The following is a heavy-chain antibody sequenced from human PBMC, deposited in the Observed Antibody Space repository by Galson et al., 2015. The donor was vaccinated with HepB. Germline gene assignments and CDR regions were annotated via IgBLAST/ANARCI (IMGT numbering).Heavy chain of an antibody. CDR2: ILPTLPTT. V-gene: IGHV1-69*13. D-gene: IGHD6-19*01. CDR1: GDTFGSYA. CDR3: ARDDGVAGFLDP. J-gene: IGHJ5*02. Sequence: SVKVSCKASGDTFGSYAISWVRQAPGQGLEWLGKILPTLPTTDYTQKFQGRLTITADDSTKTFYMELSSLTFEDTAIYYCARDDGVAGFLDPWGQGTLVTVSS.